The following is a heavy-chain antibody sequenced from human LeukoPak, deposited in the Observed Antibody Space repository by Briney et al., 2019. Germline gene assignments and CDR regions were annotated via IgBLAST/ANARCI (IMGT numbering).Heavy chain of an antibody. CDR1: GDSISSSSYY. D-gene: IGHD3-10*02. CDR2: IYYSGST. J-gene: IGHJ5*02. Sequence: SETLSLTCIVSGDSISSSSYYWGWIRQPPGKGLEWIGSIYYSGSTYYNPSLKSRVTISVDTSKNQFSLKLSSVTAADTAVYYCARGACVSSYVGKCANWFDPWGQGTLVTVSS. V-gene: IGHV4-39*07. CDR3: ARGACVSSYVGKCANWFDP.